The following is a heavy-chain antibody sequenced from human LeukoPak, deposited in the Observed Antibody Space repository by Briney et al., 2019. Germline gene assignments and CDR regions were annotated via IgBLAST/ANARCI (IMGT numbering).Heavy chain of an antibody. J-gene: IGHJ4*02. CDR2: IYNDGGTA. Sequence: GGSLRLSCAASGFTVSSNYMSWVRQAPGKGLEWVSLIYNDGGTAYYADSAKGRFTISRDNSRRIVYLQMDSLRPEDTAVYYCATDGYHYFDCWGQGTLVTVSS. D-gene: IGHD5-12*01. CDR1: GFTVSSNY. V-gene: IGHV3-53*01. CDR3: ATDGYHYFDC.